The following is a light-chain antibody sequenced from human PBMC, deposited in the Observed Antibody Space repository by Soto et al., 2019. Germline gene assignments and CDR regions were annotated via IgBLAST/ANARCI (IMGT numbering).Light chain of an antibody. CDR2: AAS. J-gene: IGKJ5*01. Sequence: DIQMTQSPSSVSASGGDRVTITCRASQSIGNWLAWYQQKPGKAPKILIYAASTLQGGVPSRFSGSGSGTDFPLTLSSLRPDDFATCYCQQAKSVPLPFGQGTRLEFK. V-gene: IGKV1-12*01. CDR1: QSIGNW. CDR3: QQAKSVPLP.